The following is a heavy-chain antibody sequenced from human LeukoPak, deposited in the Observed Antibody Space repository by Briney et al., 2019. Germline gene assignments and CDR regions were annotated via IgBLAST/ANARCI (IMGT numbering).Heavy chain of an antibody. CDR2: IYYSGST. J-gene: IGHJ2*01. D-gene: IGHD1-7*01. Sequence: PSETLSLTCTVSGGSIGSYYWSWIRQPPGKGLEWIGYIYYSGSTNYNPSLKSRVTMSVDTSKNQFSLKLSSVTAADTAVYYCAKEYNWNYVRYFDLWGRGTLVTVSS. V-gene: IGHV4-59*12. CDR1: GGSIGSYY. CDR3: AKEYNWNYVRYFDL.